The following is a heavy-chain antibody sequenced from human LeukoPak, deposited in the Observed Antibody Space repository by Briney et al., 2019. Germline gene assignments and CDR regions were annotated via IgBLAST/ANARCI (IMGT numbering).Heavy chain of an antibody. CDR2: ISGSGGGA. CDR1: GVTFSSYV. J-gene: IGHJ3*02. CDR3: VQEGPRGLAFDI. Sequence: GGSLRLSCEASGVTFSSYVMSWVRQAPGKGPEGVSGISGSGGGAYYADSVKGRFAISRDNSKNTLYLQMNSLRAEDTAVYYCVQEGPRGLAFDIWGQGTKVTVSS. V-gene: IGHV3-23*01.